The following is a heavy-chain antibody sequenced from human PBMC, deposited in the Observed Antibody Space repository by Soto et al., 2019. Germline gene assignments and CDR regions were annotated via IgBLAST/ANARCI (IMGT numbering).Heavy chain of an antibody. CDR3: ALFYGSATYLNWFDP. CDR1: GGSISSGDYY. CDR2: IPYSGRT. Sequence: PSETLSLTCTVSGGSISSGDYYWSWTRPHPGKGLEWVGYIPYSGRTYYNPPLKSRVTISVATSKSQFSLKLSSVTAADTAVYYCALFYGSATYLNWFDPWGQGTLVTVSS. D-gene: IGHD3-10*01. J-gene: IGHJ5*02. V-gene: IGHV4-31*03.